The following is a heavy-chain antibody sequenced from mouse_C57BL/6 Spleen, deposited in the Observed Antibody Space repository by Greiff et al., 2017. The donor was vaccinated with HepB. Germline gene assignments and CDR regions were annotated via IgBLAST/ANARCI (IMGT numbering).Heavy chain of an antibody. Sequence: EVMLVESGGGLVQPGGSLSLSCAASGFTFTDYYMSWVRQPPGKALEWLGFIRNKANGYTTEYSASVKGRFTISRDNSQSILYLQMNALRAEDSATYYCARYKGRNYVDYAMDYWGQGTSVTVSS. J-gene: IGHJ4*01. CDR2: IRNKANGYTT. CDR1: GFTFTDYY. D-gene: IGHD2-5*01. CDR3: ARYKGRNYVDYAMDY. V-gene: IGHV7-3*01.